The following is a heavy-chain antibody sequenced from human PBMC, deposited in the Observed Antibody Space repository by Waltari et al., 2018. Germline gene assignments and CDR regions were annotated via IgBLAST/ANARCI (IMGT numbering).Heavy chain of an antibody. CDR2: IYYSGST. D-gene: IGHD2-15*01. CDR3: ARQDCSGGSCYSNWFDP. CDR1: GGPLSSSSYS. V-gene: IGHV4-39*01. J-gene: IGHJ5*02. Sequence: QLQLQESGPGLVKPSETLSLTCTVPGGPLSSSSYSWGWVRQPPGKGLEWIGSIYYSGSTYYNPSLKSRVTISVDTSKNQFSLKLSYVTAADTAVYYCARQDCSGGSCYSNWFDPWGQGTLVTVSS.